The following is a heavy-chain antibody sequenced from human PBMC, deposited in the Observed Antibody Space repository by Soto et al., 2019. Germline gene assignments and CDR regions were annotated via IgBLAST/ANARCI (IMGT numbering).Heavy chain of an antibody. D-gene: IGHD1-20*01. V-gene: IGHV1-46*01. CDR1: GFSFSCYF. J-gene: IGHJ6*02. CDR2: INPSGDSR. Sequence: ASVKVSCKASGFSFSCYFMHWVRQAPGQGLEWMGIINPSGDSRNYAQKFQGRVTITRDTSTGTVYMELSSLRSDDTAVYYCARGRRYPKSSFYYGMDVWGQGTTVTVSS. CDR3: ARGRRYPKSSFYYGMDV.